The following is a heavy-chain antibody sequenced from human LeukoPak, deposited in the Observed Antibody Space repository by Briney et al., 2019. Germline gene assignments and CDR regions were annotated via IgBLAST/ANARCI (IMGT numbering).Heavy chain of an antibody. CDR3: ARGGYDSGSYYKGPLYYFDY. CDR1: GFTFSSYG. J-gene: IGHJ4*02. D-gene: IGHD3-10*01. Sequence: GGSLRLSCAASGFTFSSYGMSWVRQAPGKGLEWVSAISGSGGSTYYADSVKGRFTISRDNSKNTLYLQMNSLRAEDTAVYYCARGGYDSGSYYKGPLYYFDYWGQGTLVTVSS. CDR2: ISGSGGST. V-gene: IGHV3-23*01.